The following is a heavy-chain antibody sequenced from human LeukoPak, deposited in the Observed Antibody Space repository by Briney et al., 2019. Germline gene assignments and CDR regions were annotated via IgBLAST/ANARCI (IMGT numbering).Heavy chain of an antibody. CDR3: ARGGTNNAFDI. D-gene: IGHD1-26*01. CDR1: GFTFSSYS. V-gene: IGHV3-48*01. Sequence: PGGSLRLSCAASGFTFSSYSMNWVRQAPGKGLEWLSYISSNSSTIYYADSVKGRFTISRDNAKNSLYLQMNSLRAEDTAVYYCARGGTNNAFDIWGQGTMVTVSS. CDR2: ISSNSSTI. J-gene: IGHJ3*02.